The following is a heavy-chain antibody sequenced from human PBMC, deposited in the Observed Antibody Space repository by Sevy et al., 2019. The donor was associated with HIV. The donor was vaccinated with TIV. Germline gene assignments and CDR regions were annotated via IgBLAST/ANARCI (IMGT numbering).Heavy chain of an antibody. D-gene: IGHD1-26*01. Sequence: GGCLSLSCIGSGFSFSYYGIRWVRQSPGKGLDWVVLISHDGINEYYADAVKGRFTISRDNSKNTVYLEMNSLRNEDTAIYFCANAYSGSYSHSYLYALDVWGQGTTVTVSS. CDR1: GFSFSYYG. J-gene: IGHJ6*02. V-gene: IGHV3-30*18. CDR2: ISHDGINE. CDR3: ANAYSGSYSHSYLYALDV.